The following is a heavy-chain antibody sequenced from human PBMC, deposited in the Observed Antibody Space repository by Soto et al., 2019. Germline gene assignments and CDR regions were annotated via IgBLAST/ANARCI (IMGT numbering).Heavy chain of an antibody. V-gene: IGHV1-2*02. CDR2: INPATGAA. CDR1: GYPVTAYY. J-gene: IGHJ3*02. D-gene: IGHD3-3*01. CDR3: ARGGGVGVAGSAAFDM. Sequence: VQSGAVVKKPGASVTVSCSASGYPVTAYYMHWVRQAPGRGRERMGGINPATGAAKYTQTFQGGVTKTRDTSTNPVFRELSGLTSEDPSAFYCARGGGVGVAGSAAFDMWGQGTLVTVSS.